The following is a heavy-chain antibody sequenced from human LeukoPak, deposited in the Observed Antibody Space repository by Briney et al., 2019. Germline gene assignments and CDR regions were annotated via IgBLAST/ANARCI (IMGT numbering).Heavy chain of an antibody. D-gene: IGHD3-10*01. CDR1: GYTFTGYY. J-gene: IGHJ6*02. Sequence: ASVKVSCKASGYTFTGYYMHWVRQAPGQGLEWMGWINPNSGGTNYAQKFQGWVTMTRDTSISTAYMELSRLRSDDTAVYYCAREELLWFGAYYYGMDVWGQGTTVTVSS. V-gene: IGHV1-2*04. CDR2: INPNSGGT. CDR3: AREELLWFGAYYYGMDV.